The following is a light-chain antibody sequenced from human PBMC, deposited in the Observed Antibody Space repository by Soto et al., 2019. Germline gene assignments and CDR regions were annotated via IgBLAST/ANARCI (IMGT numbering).Light chain of an antibody. CDR3: MQTLQAPGT. CDR2: LGS. V-gene: IGKV2-28*01. Sequence: DIVMTQSPLSLPVTPGEPASISCRSSQTLLHSTGHSYLDWYLQKPGQSPQLLIYLGSNRAPGVPDRFSGGGSGTDFTLKISRVEADDVGVYYCMQTLQAPGTFGPGTRVDIK. CDR1: QTLLHSTGHSY. J-gene: IGKJ3*01.